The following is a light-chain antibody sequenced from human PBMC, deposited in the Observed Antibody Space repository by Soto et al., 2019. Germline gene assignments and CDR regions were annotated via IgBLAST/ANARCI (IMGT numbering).Light chain of an antibody. CDR3: QQLFDSPIT. CDR2: AAS. CDR1: QSVSSSY. V-gene: IGKV1-9*01. Sequence: LTQPPATLSLYQGERATLSCRASQSVSSSYLAWYQVKPGKAPKLLIYAASTLESGVPSRFSATVSGTEFSLTITSLQPEEFATYDCQQLFDSPITFGQWTRLEI. J-gene: IGKJ5*01.